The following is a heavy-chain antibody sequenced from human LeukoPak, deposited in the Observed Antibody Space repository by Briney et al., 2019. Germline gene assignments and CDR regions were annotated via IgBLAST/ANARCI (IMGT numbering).Heavy chain of an antibody. V-gene: IGHV4-39*07. J-gene: IGHJ5*02. CDR3: ARDYPTSYYDILTGPSNWFDP. CDR1: GGSVDSGSYY. Sequence: SETLSLTCTVSGGSVDSGSYYWGWIRQSPGKGLEWIGSIYYSGDTYYNPSLKSRVTISVDTSKNQFSLKLSSVTAADTAVYYCARDYPTSYYDILTGPSNWFDPWGQGTLVTVSS. CDR2: IYYSGDT. D-gene: IGHD3-9*01.